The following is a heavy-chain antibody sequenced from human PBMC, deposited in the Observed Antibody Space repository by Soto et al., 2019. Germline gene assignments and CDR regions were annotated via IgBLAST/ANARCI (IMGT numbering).Heavy chain of an antibody. Sequence: PSETLSLTCAVSGASFSPNYWAWIRQPPGKGLECIGYIYYGGTTTYNPSLRSRVAISLETSKSQFSLRLSSVTASDTAVYYCARLGAYFPSLDPWGQGTLVTVS. J-gene: IGHJ5*02. CDR2: IYYGGTT. CDR3: ARLGAYFPSLDP. CDR1: GASFSPNY. V-gene: IGHV4-59*08. D-gene: IGHD2-21*01.